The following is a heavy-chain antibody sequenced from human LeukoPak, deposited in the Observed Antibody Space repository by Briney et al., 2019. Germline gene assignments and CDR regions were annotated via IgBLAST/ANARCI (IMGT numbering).Heavy chain of an antibody. CDR2: ISGSGGST. D-gene: IGHD2-21*02. J-gene: IGHJ4*02. V-gene: IGHV3-23*01. CDR1: GFTFSSHA. Sequence: GGSLRLSCAVSGFTFSSHAMSWVRQAPGQGLEWVSVISGSGGSTYYADSLNGRFTTSRDNSKNTLYLQMDSLRAEDTAVYYCAKAIRAYCGGDCIRDYWGQGTLVTVSS. CDR3: AKAIRAYCGGDCIRDY.